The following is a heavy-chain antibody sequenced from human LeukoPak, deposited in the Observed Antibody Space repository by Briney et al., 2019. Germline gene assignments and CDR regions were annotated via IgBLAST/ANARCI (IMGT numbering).Heavy chain of an antibody. CDR1: GFTFRSYA. V-gene: IGHV3-30-3*01. J-gene: IGHJ6*02. CDR2: ISYDGSNK. D-gene: IGHD2-15*01. CDR3: ARVHYWVSVIYGMDV. Sequence: PGRSLRLSCAASGFTFRSYAMHWVRQAPGKGLEWVAVISYDGSNKYYADSVKGRFTISRDNSKNTLYLQMNSLRAEDTAVYYCARVHYWVSVIYGMDVWGQGTTVTVSS.